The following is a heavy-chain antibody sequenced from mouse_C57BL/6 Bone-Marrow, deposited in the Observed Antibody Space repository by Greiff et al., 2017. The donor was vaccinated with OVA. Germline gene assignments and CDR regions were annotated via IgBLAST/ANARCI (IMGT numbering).Heavy chain of an antibody. J-gene: IGHJ3*01. V-gene: IGHV1-50*01. D-gene: IGHD1-1*01. Sequence: VQLQQSGAELVKPGASVKLSCKASGYTFTSYWMQWVKQRPGQGLEWIGEIDPSDSYTNYNQKFKGKATLTVDTSSSTAYMQLSSLTSEDSAVYYCARLFSLFAYWGQGTLVTVSA. CDR1: GYTFTSYW. CDR3: ARLFSLFAY. CDR2: IDPSDSYT.